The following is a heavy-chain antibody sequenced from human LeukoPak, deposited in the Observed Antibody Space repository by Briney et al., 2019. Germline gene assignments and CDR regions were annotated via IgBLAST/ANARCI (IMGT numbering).Heavy chain of an antibody. D-gene: IGHD4-17*01. J-gene: IGHJ4*02. Sequence: PGGSLRLSCVASGFTFGNFWMNWVRQAPGKGLEWVSSISSSSSYIYYADSVKGRFTISRDSAKNSLYLQMNSLRAEDTAVYYCARNHHGGTTVTLDYWGQGTLVTVSS. CDR2: ISSSSSYI. CDR1: GFTFGNFW. CDR3: ARNHHGGTTVTLDY. V-gene: IGHV3-21*01.